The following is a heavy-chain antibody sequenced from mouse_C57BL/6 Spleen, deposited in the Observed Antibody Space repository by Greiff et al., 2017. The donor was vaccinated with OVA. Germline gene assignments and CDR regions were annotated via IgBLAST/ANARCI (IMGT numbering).Heavy chain of an antibody. CDR1: GFTFSSYG. V-gene: IGHV5-6*01. Sequence: EVKLVESGGDLVKPGGSLKLSCAASGFTFSSYGMSWVRQTPDKRLEWVATISSGGSYTYYPDSVKGRFTISRDNAKNTLYLQMSSLKSEDTAMYYCARHPYGSSWGNYFDYWGQGTTLTVSS. J-gene: IGHJ2*01. CDR2: ISSGGSYT. D-gene: IGHD1-1*01. CDR3: ARHPYGSSWGNYFDY.